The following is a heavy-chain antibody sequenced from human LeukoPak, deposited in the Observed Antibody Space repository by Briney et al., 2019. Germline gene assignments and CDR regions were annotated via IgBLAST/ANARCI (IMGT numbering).Heavy chain of an antibody. V-gene: IGHV3-21*01. J-gene: IGHJ4*02. CDR1: GFTFSSYN. CDR2: ITSSSRYI. D-gene: IGHD3-10*01. CDR3: ARVKVTMVRGVITLHYFDY. Sequence: GGSLRLSCAVSGFTFSSYNMNWVRQAPGKGLEWVSSITSSSRYIYYADSVKGRFTISRDNAKSSLYLQMNSLRAEDTAVYYCARVKVTMVRGVITLHYFDYWGQGTLVTVSS.